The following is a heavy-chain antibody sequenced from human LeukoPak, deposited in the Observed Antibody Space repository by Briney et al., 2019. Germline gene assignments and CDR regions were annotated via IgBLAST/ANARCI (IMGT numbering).Heavy chain of an antibody. CDR1: GGSFSGFY. CDR3: ARERRVAAALIRGIGTHPNWFDP. J-gene: IGHJ5*02. V-gene: IGHV4-34*01. CDR2: INHIGST. Sequence: SETLSLTCAVYGGSFSGFYWSWIRQPPGKGLEWIGEINHIGSTNYNPSLKSRVTMSLDTSKNQFSLNLSSVTAADTAVYYCARERRVAAALIRGIGTHPNWFDPWGQGTLVTVSS. D-gene: IGHD6-13*01.